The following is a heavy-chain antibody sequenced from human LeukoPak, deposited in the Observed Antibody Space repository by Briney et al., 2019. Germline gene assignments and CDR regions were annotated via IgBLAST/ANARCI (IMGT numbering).Heavy chain of an antibody. J-gene: IGHJ3*02. Sequence: KASESLSLTCAVYGWSFSGYYWSWIRQPPGKGLEWVGEINRSGGTNYNPALKKGGTIAVDTSKSQVSVKLTLFTAADTAVYYFALYRAFDIWGRGTLVTVSS. D-gene: IGHD2-2*02. V-gene: IGHV4-34*01. CDR2: INRSGGT. CDR1: GWSFSGYY. CDR3: ALYRAFDI.